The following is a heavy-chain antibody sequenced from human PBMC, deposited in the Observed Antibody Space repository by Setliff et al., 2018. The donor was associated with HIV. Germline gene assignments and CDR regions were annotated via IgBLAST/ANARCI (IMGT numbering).Heavy chain of an antibody. Sequence: ASVKVSCKASGYTFASYGISWVRQAPGQGLEWMGWISVYNGNTNYAQKVQGRVSMTTDTSTSTAYMELRSLRSDDTAVYYCARVRQNILLWFGDPLGAFDCWGQGTMVTVSS. J-gene: IGHJ3*01. CDR2: ISVYNGNT. V-gene: IGHV1-18*01. CDR3: ARVRQNILLWFGDPLGAFDC. D-gene: IGHD3-10*01. CDR1: GYTFASYG.